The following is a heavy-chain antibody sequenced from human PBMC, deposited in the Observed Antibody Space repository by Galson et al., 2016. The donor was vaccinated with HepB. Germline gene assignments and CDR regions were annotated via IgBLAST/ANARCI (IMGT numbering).Heavy chain of an antibody. CDR2: ILYDVSDK. CDR3: AKDAGQLWPDLYHWFDP. J-gene: IGHJ5*02. D-gene: IGHD5-18*01. V-gene: IGHV3-30*18. Sequence: SLRLSCGASGFTFSWFGMHWVRQAPGKGLEWVTAISYDGVAVILYDVSDKYYADSVKGRFTISRDNSKNTLYLQMKSLRAEDTAAYYCAKDAGQLWPDLYHWFDPWGQGTLVTVSA. CDR1: GFTFSWFG.